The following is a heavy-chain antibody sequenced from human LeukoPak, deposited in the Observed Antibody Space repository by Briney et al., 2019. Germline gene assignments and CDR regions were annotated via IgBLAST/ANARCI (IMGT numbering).Heavy chain of an antibody. J-gene: IGHJ4*02. V-gene: IGHV1-69*04. CDR3: ARLWDYYDSSGSRDYFDY. D-gene: IGHD3-22*01. Sequence: ASVKVSCKASGGTFSSYAISWVRQAPGQGLEWMGRIIPILGITNYAQKFQGRVTITADKSTGTAYMELSSLRSEDTAVYYCARLWDYYDSSGSRDYFDYWGQGTLVTVSS. CDR1: GGTFSSYA. CDR2: IIPILGIT.